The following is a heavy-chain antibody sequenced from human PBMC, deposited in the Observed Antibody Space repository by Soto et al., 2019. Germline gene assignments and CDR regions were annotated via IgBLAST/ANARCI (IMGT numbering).Heavy chain of an antibody. CDR3: ARGLILWVGELSRRGGYYDYMDV. J-gene: IGHJ6*03. Sequence: WTWIRQTPGKGLEWIGEINDSGNINYNPSLKSRVTILVDTAKKQISLKLSSVTAADTAVYYCARGLILWVGELSRRGGYYDYMDVWGKGTTVTVSS. V-gene: IGHV4-34*01. CDR2: INDSGNI. D-gene: IGHD3-10*01.